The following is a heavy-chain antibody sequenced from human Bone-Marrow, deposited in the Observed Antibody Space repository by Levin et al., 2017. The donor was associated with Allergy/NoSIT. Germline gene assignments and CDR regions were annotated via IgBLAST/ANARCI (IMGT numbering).Heavy chain of an antibody. CDR1: GFTFSSYW. CDR2: IKLDGSEK. CDR3: ARDGGRREDY. V-gene: IGHV3-7*01. D-gene: IGHD3-16*01. J-gene: IGHJ4*02. Sequence: GASVKVSCAVSGFTFSSYWMTWVRQAPGKGREGVASIKLDGSEKHYVDSVEGRFTISRDNAKNSLFLQMNSLRTEDTAVYYCARDGGRREDYWGQGTLVTVAS.